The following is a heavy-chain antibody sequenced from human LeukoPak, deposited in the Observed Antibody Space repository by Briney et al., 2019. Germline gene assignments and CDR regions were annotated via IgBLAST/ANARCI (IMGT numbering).Heavy chain of an antibody. V-gene: IGHV4-61*02. CDR1: GGSISSGSYY. J-gene: IGHJ4*02. D-gene: IGHD5-18*01. CDR2: IYTSGST. Sequence: PSETLSLTCTVSGGSISSGSYYWSWIRQPAGKGLEWIGRIYTSGSTNYNPSLKSRVTISVDTSKNQFSLKLSSVTAADTAVYYCVRRGYSYRYWGQGTLVTVSS. CDR3: VRRGYSYRY.